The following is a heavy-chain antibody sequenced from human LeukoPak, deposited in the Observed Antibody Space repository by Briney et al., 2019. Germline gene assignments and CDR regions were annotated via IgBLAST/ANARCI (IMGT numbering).Heavy chain of an antibody. CDR3: ARHYDGYCSSTSCYSPYYYYYGMDV. Sequence: SETLSLTCAVYGGSFSGYYWSWIRQPPGKGLEWIGEINHSGSTNYNPSLKSRVTISVDTSKNQFSLKLSSVTAADTAVYYCARHYDGYCSSTSCYSPYYYYYGMDVWGQGTTVTVSS. V-gene: IGHV4-34*01. D-gene: IGHD2-2*01. J-gene: IGHJ6*02. CDR2: INHSGST. CDR1: GGSFSGYY.